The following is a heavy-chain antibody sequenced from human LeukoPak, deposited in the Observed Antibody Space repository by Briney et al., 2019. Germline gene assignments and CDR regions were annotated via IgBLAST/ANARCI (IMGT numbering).Heavy chain of an antibody. J-gene: IGHJ4*02. CDR1: GGSISSGSYY. Sequence: SQTLSLTCTVSGGSISSGSYYWSWIRQPAGKGLEWIGRIYTSGSTNYNPSLKSRVTISVDTSKNQFSLKLSSVTAADTAVYYCASTRGSSRYYDSSGSDLDYWGQGTLVTVSS. V-gene: IGHV4-61*02. D-gene: IGHD3-22*01. CDR2: IYTSGST. CDR3: ASTRGSSRYYDSSGSDLDY.